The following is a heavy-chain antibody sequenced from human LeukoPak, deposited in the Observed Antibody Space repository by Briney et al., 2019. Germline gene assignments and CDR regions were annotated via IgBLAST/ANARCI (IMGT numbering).Heavy chain of an antibody. Sequence: GASVKVSCKASGGTFSSYAISWVRQAPGQGLEWMGGIIPIFGTANYAQKFQGRVTITADESTSTAYMELSSLRSEDTAVYYCAREICSGGSCYSHYFDYWGQGTLVTVSS. D-gene: IGHD2-15*01. CDR3: AREICSGGSCYSHYFDY. CDR2: IIPIFGTA. J-gene: IGHJ4*02. V-gene: IGHV1-69*13. CDR1: GGTFSSYA.